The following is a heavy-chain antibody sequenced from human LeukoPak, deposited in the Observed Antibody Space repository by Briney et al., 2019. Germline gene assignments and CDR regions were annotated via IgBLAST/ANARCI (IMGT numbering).Heavy chain of an antibody. D-gene: IGHD1-7*01. CDR3: ARTRYNWNSDYYYYMDV. V-gene: IGHV4-59*11. CDR1: GDSISSHY. J-gene: IGHJ6*03. CDR2: IYYSGST. Sequence: SETLSLTYTVSGDSISSHYWSWLRQPPGKGLEWIGYIYYSGSTNYNPSLKSRVTISVDTSKNQFSLKLSSVTAADTAVYYCARTRYNWNSDYYYYMDVWGKGSTVTVSS.